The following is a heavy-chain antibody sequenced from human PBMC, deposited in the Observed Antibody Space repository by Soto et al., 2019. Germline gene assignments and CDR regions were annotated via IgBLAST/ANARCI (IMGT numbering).Heavy chain of an antibody. CDR1: GGTFSSYT. CDR3: ARGNHRWLQLWYFDL. D-gene: IGHD5-12*01. V-gene: IGHV1-69*12. J-gene: IGHJ2*01. CDR2: IIPIFGTA. Sequence: QVQLVKSGAEVKKPGSSVTVSCKACGGTFSSYTISWVRQAPGQGLEWMGGIIPIFGTANYAQKFQGRVTITADESTSTAYMELSSLRSEDTAVYYCARGNHRWLQLWYFDLWGRGTLVTVSS.